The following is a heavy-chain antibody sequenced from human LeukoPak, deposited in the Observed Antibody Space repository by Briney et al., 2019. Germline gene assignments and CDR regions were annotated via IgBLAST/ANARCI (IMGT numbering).Heavy chain of an antibody. V-gene: IGHV4-34*01. D-gene: IGHD6-19*01. CDR1: GGSFSGYY. Sequence: PSETLSLTCAVYGGSFSGYYWSWIRQPPGKGLEWIGEITHGGSTNYNPSLKSRVTISVDTSKNQFSLELNSVTAADTAVYYCARGGWHSSSSYFDYWGQGTLVTVSS. CDR3: ARGGWHSSSSYFDY. J-gene: IGHJ4*02. CDR2: ITHGGST.